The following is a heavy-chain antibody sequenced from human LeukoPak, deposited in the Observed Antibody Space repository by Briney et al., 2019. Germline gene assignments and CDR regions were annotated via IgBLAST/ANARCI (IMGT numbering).Heavy chain of an antibody. CDR3: ARTENYIPEDCFDP. D-gene: IGHD5-24*01. Sequence: PSETLSLTCSVSGGSIGSSSYCWGWIRQPPGQGLEWIGTICYSGSTFYNPSLKSRVTLSVDTSKNQFSLKLSSVTAADTAVYYCARTENYIPEDCFDPWGQGTLVTVSS. CDR2: ICYSGST. V-gene: IGHV4-39*01. CDR1: GGSIGSSSYC. J-gene: IGHJ5*02.